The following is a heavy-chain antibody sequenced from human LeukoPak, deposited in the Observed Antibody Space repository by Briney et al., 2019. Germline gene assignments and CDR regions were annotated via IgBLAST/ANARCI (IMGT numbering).Heavy chain of an antibody. J-gene: IGHJ4*02. CDR1: TCSFSTIA. CDR2: TSGSGGTT. D-gene: IGHD2-2*01. Sequence: GGSLSLSWVAPTCSFSTIAMGCASHAPGKGLEWVSGTSGSGGTTYYADSVKGRLTIARDHSKNTLYLQMNSLRAEDTAVYYCAKSCCRTSSCYDGFDCWGQGTLVTVSS. CDR3: AKSCCRTSSCYDGFDC. V-gene: IGHV3-23*01.